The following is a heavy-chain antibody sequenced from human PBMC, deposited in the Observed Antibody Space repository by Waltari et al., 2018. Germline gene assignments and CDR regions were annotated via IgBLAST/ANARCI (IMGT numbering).Heavy chain of an antibody. CDR3: AREPPYADYAFDS. CDR2: INSGSRSI. D-gene: IGHD4-17*01. J-gene: IGHJ4*02. V-gene: IGHV3-48*04. CDR1: GFTFSSYS. Sequence: EVQLVESGGGLVQPGGSLRLSCAASGFTFSSYSMNWVRQAPGKGLEWVSYINSGSRSIFYAGSVKGRFTISRDNAKNSLYLKMNSLRAEDTAVYYCAREPPYADYAFDSWGQGSLVTVSS.